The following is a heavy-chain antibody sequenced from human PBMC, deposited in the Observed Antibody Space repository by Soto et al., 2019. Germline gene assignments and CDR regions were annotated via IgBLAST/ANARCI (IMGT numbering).Heavy chain of an antibody. CDR1: GGTFSSYA. J-gene: IGHJ6*02. CDR2: IIPIFGTA. Sequence: QVQLVQSGAEVKKPGSSVKVSCKASGGTFSSYAISWVRQAPGQGLEWMGGIIPIFGTANYAQKFQGRVTITADESTSTADMELSSVRSEDTAVYYCARDRPEYSSATRWGMDVWGQGTTVTVSS. V-gene: IGHV1-69*12. CDR3: ARDRPEYSSATRWGMDV. D-gene: IGHD6-6*01.